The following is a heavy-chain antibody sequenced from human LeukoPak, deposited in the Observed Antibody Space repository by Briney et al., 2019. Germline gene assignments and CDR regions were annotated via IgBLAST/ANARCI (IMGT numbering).Heavy chain of an antibody. CDR1: GFTFSSYW. D-gene: IGHD2-21*01. CDR3: ATSTYCGGDCYSLDAFDI. Sequence: GGSLRLSCAASGFTFSSYWMSWVRQAPGRGLEWVANIKQDGSEKYYVDSVKGRFTISRDNAKNSLYLQMNSLRAEDTAVYYCATSTYCGGDCYSLDAFDIWGQGTMVTVSS. J-gene: IGHJ3*02. V-gene: IGHV3-7*01. CDR2: IKQDGSEK.